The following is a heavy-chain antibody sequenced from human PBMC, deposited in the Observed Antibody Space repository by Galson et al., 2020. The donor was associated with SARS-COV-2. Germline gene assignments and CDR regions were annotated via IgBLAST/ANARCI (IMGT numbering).Heavy chain of an antibody. CDR2: IKQDGSEK. Sequence: GGSLRLSCAASGFTFSSYWMSWVRQAPGKGLEWVANIKQDGSEKYYVDSGKGRFTISRDNAKNSLYLQMNSLRAEDTAVYYCARNRDSSGYYYEIDYWGQGTLVTVSS. V-gene: IGHV3-7*01. CDR3: ARNRDSSGYYYEIDY. J-gene: IGHJ4*02. CDR1: GFTFSSYW. D-gene: IGHD3-22*01.